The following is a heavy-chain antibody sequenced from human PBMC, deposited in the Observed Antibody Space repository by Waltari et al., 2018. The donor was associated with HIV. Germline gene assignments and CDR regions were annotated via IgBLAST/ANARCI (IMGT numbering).Heavy chain of an antibody. CDR3: ARMTTVTRGGY. J-gene: IGHJ4*02. V-gene: IGHV3-48*03. Sequence: EVQLVESGGGLVQPGGSLRLSCAASGFTFSSFEMNWAHQAPGKGLEWFSYISSSGSTIYYADSVKGRFTISRDNAKNSLYLQMNSLRAEDTGVYYCARMTTVTRGGYWGQGTLFTVSS. CDR2: ISSSGSTI. CDR1: GFTFSSFE. D-gene: IGHD4-17*01.